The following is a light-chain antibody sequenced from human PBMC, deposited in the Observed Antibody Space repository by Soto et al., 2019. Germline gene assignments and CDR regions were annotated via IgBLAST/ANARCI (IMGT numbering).Light chain of an antibody. Sequence: EIVLAQSPGTLSLSPGERATLSCRASQSVSSSYLAWYQQKPGQAPRLLIYGASSRATGIPDRFSCSGSGTDFTLTISRLEPEDFAVYYCQRYGSSPFTFGGGTKVEIK. CDR1: QSVSSSY. CDR2: GAS. V-gene: IGKV3-20*01. CDR3: QRYGSSPFT. J-gene: IGKJ4*01.